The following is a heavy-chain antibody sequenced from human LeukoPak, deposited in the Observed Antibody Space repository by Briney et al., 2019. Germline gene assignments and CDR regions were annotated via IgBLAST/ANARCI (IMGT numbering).Heavy chain of an antibody. CDR3: ARVWRYYDSSGYYYSYYYYYGMDV. CDR2: IYASGST. CDR1: GDSINNYF. J-gene: IGHJ6*02. Sequence: SETLSLTCTVSGDSINNYFWNWIRQPAGKGLEWIGRIYASGSTNYNPSLKSRVTMSVDTSKNQFSLKLSSVTAADTAVYYCARVWRYYDSSGYYYSYYYYYGMDVWGQGTTVTVSS. V-gene: IGHV4-4*07. D-gene: IGHD3-22*01.